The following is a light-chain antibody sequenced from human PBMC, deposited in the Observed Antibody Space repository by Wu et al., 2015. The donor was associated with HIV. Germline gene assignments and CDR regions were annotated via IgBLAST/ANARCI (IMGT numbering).Light chain of an antibody. Sequence: EIILTQSPGILAVSVGDRVTLSCRASQSLTGNYLAWYQQKLGQAPRLLIYEASNRAAGIPDFTLTISRLEPEDFAVYSCQQYGGSPITFGQGTRLEI. V-gene: IGKV3-20*01. CDR1: QSLTGNY. CDR3: QQYGGSPIT. CDR2: EAS. J-gene: IGKJ5*01.